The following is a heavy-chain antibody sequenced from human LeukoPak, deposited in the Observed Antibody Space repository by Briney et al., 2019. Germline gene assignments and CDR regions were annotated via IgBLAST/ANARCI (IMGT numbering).Heavy chain of an antibody. Sequence: SVKVSCKASGGTFSSYAISWVRQAPGQGLEWMGGIIPIFGTANYAQKFQGRVTITTDESTSTAYMELSSLRSEDTAVYYCASTTYYYDSSGYYPSPVAFDIWGQGTMVTVSS. J-gene: IGHJ3*02. V-gene: IGHV1-69*05. CDR3: ASTTYYYDSSGYYPSPVAFDI. CDR1: GGTFSSYA. CDR2: IIPIFGTA. D-gene: IGHD3-22*01.